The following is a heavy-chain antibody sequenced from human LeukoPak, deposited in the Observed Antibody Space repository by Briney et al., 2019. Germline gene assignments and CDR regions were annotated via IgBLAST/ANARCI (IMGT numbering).Heavy chain of an antibody. CDR3: ATIGFVVVPAAPPGD. CDR1: GFTFRSNT. V-gene: IGHV3-23*01. Sequence: GGSLRLSCAASGFTFRSNTMSWVRQAPGRGLGWVSVISGSGSSTYYADSVKGRFTISRDNSMNTLYLQMNSLRAEDTAVYYCATIGFVVVPAAPPGDWGQGTLVTVSS. CDR2: ISGSGSST. J-gene: IGHJ4*02. D-gene: IGHD2-2*01.